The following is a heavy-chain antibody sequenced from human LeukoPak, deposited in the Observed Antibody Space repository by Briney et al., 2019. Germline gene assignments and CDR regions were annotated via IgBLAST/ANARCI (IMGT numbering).Heavy chain of an antibody. CDR1: GFTFSSYS. Sequence: PGGSLRLSCAASGFTFSSYSMNWVRQAPGKGLEWVAVISYDGSNKYYADSVKGRFTISRDNSKNTLYLQMNSLRAEDTAVYYCAKDPRPDYYDSSGYSDYWGQGTLVTVSS. J-gene: IGHJ4*02. CDR3: AKDPRPDYYDSSGYSDY. D-gene: IGHD3-22*01. V-gene: IGHV3-30*18. CDR2: ISYDGSNK.